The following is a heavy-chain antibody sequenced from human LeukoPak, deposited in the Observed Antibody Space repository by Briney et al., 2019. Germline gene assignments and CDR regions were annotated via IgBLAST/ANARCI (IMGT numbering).Heavy chain of an antibody. Sequence: GESLKISCKGSGYSSTSYWIGWVRQMPGKGLEWMGIIYPGDSDTRYSPSFQGQVTISADKSISTAYLQWSSLKASDTAMYYCARPRYYYDSSGYYGAFDYWGQGTLVTVSS. CDR2: IYPGDSDT. V-gene: IGHV5-51*01. J-gene: IGHJ4*02. CDR3: ARPRYYYDSSGYYGAFDY. D-gene: IGHD3-22*01. CDR1: GYSSTSYW.